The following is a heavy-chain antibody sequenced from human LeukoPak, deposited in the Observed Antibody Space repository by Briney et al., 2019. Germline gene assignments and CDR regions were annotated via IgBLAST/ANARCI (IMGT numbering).Heavy chain of an antibody. CDR3: ARTAMVPAAMHTWCFDL. CDR1: GGSISSNY. V-gene: IGHV4-59*01. CDR2: IYYSGST. Sequence: SETLSLTCTVSGGSISSNYGSWLRQPPGKGLECIGYIYYSGSTNYNPSLKSRITISVDTSKNQFSLKLSSVTAADTAMYYCARTAMVPAAMHTWCFDLWGRGTLVTVSS. J-gene: IGHJ2*01. D-gene: IGHD2-2*01.